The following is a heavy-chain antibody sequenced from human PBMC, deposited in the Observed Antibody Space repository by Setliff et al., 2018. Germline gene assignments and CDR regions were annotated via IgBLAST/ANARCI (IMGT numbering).Heavy chain of an antibody. CDR1: GGSVSSHY. V-gene: IGHV4-59*02. CDR2: IFYSGDT. CDR3: ARGGTFRYFDY. D-gene: IGHD5-12*01. Sequence: PSETLSLTCTVSGGSVSSHYWSWIRQPPGKGLEWIGFIFYSGDTKSNPSLKSRVTMSVDTSKNQFSLKLTSVTAADTAVYYCARGGTFRYFDYWGQGTPVTVSS. J-gene: IGHJ4*02.